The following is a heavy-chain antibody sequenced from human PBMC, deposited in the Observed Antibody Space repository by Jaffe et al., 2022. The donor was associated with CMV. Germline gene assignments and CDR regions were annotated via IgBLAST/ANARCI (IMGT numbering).Heavy chain of an antibody. D-gene: IGHD3-3*01. J-gene: IGHJ5*02. CDR3: ARRPGGYDFWSGYYNWFDP. CDR2: IYYSGST. CDR1: GGSISSSSYY. V-gene: IGHV4-39*01. Sequence: QLQLQESGPGLVKPSETLSLTCTVSGGSISSSSYYWGWIRQPPGKGLEWIGSIYYSGSTYYNPSLKSRVTISVDTSKNQFSLKLSSVTAADTAVYYCARRPGGYDFWSGYYNWFDPWGQGTLVTVSS.